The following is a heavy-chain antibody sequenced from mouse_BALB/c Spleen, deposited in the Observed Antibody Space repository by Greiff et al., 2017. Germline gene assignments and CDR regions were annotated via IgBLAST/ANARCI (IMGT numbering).Heavy chain of an antibody. D-gene: IGHD2-10*02. CDR1: GFAFSSYD. CDR2: ISSGGGST. Sequence: DVMLVESGGGLVKPGGSLKLSCAASGFAFSSYDMSWVRQTPGKRLEWVAYISSGGGSTYYPDTVKGRFTISRDNAKNTLYLQMSSLKSEDTAMYYCARHPYGNYYAMDYWGQGTSVTVSS. V-gene: IGHV5-12-1*01. J-gene: IGHJ4*01. CDR3: ARHPYGNYYAMDY.